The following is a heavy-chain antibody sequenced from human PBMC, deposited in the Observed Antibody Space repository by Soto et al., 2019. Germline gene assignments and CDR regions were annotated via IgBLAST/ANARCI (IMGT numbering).Heavy chain of an antibody. J-gene: IGHJ4*02. CDR2: ISYDGSNK. CDR1: GFTFSSYG. V-gene: IGHV3-30*18. Sequence: GGSLRLSCAASGFTFSSYGMHWVRQAPGKGLEWVAVISYDGSNKYYADSVKGRFTISRDNSKNTLYLQMNSLRAEDTAVYYCAKDRPDDFWSGFDYWGQGTLVTVSS. D-gene: IGHD3-3*01. CDR3: AKDRPDDFWSGFDY.